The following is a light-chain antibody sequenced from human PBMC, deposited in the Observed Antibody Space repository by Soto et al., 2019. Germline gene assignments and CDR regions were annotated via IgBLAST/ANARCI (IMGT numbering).Light chain of an antibody. J-gene: IGKJ2*01. CDR1: QSVSSSY. Sequence: EIVFTQSPCTLSLSPGERATLSCRASQSVSSSYLAWYQQKPGQAPRLLMYGASSRATGIPDRFSGSGSGTDLTLTISRLEPEDFAVYYCQQWRTFGQGTKVDIK. CDR2: GAS. CDR3: QQWRT. V-gene: IGKV3-20*01.